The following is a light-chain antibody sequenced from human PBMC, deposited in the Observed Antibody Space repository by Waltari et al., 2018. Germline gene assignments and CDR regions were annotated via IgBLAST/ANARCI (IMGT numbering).Light chain of an antibody. Sequence: DIQMTQSPSSLSASVGDRVTITCRASQKIYTYLNWYQQKAGKAPNHLISSVSTLQSGVPSRFSGSGTGTEFTLTIISLQPEDFATYFCQQSYNTPPMYTFGQGTKLELK. CDR3: QQSYNTPPMYT. CDR1: QKIYTY. CDR2: SVS. J-gene: IGKJ2*01. V-gene: IGKV1-39*01.